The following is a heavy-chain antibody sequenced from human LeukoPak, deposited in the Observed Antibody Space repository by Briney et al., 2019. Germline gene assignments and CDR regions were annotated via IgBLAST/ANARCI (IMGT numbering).Heavy chain of an antibody. J-gene: IGHJ4*02. V-gene: IGHV1-2*02. Sequence: ASVKVSCKASGYPFNDHYIHWVRQAPGQGLEWMGWINPNSGGTNFAEKFQGRVTMTSDTSISTAYREMRSLRSDETAMYYSARNILTYTGMQPSGCDYWGQGTLVTVSS. CDR2: INPNSGGT. CDR3: ARNILTYTGMQPSGCDY. D-gene: IGHD3-10*01. CDR1: GYPFNDHY.